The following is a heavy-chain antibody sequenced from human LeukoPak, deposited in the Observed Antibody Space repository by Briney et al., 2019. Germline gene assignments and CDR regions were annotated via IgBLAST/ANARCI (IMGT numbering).Heavy chain of an antibody. J-gene: IGHJ4*02. V-gene: IGHV4-4*07. CDR1: GGSISSYY. CDR2: IYTSGST. Sequence: PSETLSLTCTVSGGSISSYYWSWIRQPAGKGLECIGRIYTSGSTNYNPSLKSRVTMSVDTSKNQFSLKLSSVTAADTAVYYCASTTGTTTVFYFDYWGQGTLVTVSS. CDR3: ASTTGTTTVFYFDY. D-gene: IGHD1-1*01.